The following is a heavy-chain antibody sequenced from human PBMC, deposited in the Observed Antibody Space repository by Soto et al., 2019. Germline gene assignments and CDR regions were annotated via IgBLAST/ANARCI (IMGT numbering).Heavy chain of an antibody. CDR2: INADNGDT. CDR3: VRRPVSATGIDWFDP. CDR1: GYTFTSYG. Sequence: ASVKVSCKASGYTFTSYGIHWVRQAPEQRLEWMGWINADNGDTKYSPKFQGRVSITRDTTASTAYMELSTLSSEDTAVYYCVRRPVSATGIDWFDPWGQGTLVTISS. V-gene: IGHV1-3*01. D-gene: IGHD6-13*01. J-gene: IGHJ5*02.